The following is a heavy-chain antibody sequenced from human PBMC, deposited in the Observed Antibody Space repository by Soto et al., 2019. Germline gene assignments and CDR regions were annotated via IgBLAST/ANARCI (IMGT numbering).Heavy chain of an antibody. CDR3: ARRGGALGY. Sequence: EVQLMESGGGLVQPGGSLRLSCAASGFTFSSYAMSWVRQARGKGLEWVSVITGSGSTTYYADSVKGRFTISRDNSKNTLYLQMNSLRAEDTAVYYCARRGGALGYWGQGTLVTVSS. V-gene: IGHV3-23*01. D-gene: IGHD3-16*01. CDR1: GFTFSSYA. CDR2: ITGSGSTT. J-gene: IGHJ4*02.